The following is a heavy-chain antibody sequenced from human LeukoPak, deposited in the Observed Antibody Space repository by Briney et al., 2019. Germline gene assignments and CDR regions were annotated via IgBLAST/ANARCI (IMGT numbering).Heavy chain of an antibody. Sequence: PGGSLRLSCAASGFSVSSNYMSWVRQAPGKGLEWVSAISGSGGSTYYADSVKGRFTISRDNSKNTLYLQMNSLRAEDTAVYYCAKDRPSITMVRGAKGDYMDVWGKGTTVTVSS. CDR2: ISGSGGST. CDR3: AKDRPSITMVRGAKGDYMDV. J-gene: IGHJ6*03. D-gene: IGHD3-10*01. CDR1: GFSVSSNY. V-gene: IGHV3-23*01.